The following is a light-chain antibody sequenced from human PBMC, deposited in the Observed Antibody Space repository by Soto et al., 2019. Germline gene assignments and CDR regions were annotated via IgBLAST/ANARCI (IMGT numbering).Light chain of an antibody. CDR2: DVS. CDR3: TSYTSSSTVV. CDR1: SSDVGGYNY. J-gene: IGLJ2*01. Sequence: QSALTQPASVSGSPGQSITISCTGTSSDVGGYNYVSWYQQHPGKAPKLMIYDVSNRPSGVSNRFSGSKSGNTASLTISGLQAYDEADYYCTSYTSSSTVVFGGGTKLTV. V-gene: IGLV2-14*01.